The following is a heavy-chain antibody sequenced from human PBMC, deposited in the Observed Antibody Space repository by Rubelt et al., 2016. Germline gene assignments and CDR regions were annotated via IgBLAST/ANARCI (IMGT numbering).Heavy chain of an antibody. Sequence: QVQLQQWGAGLLKPSETLSLTCAVYGGSFSGYYWSWIRQPPGKGLEWVGEINHSGSTNYNPSLKSRVTISVDTSKNQFPLMLSSVTAADTAGYYCARGNGSPPLDYWGQGTLVSVSS. CDR2: INHSGST. D-gene: IGHD6-13*01. J-gene: IGHJ4*02. V-gene: IGHV4-34*01. CDR1: GGSFSGYY. CDR3: ARGNGSPPLDY.